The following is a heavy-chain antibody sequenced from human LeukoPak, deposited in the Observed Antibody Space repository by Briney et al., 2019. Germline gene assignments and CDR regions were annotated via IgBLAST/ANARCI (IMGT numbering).Heavy chain of an antibody. Sequence: GGSLRLSCSASGFTFSNFAMHWVRQAPGKGLEYVSGISTNGGSTYYADSVKGRFTISRDNSKNTVYLQMSSLRTEDGALYYCVRSYYGSGTFYLGGYWGQGTLVTVSS. CDR1: GFTFSNFA. V-gene: IGHV3-64D*06. D-gene: IGHD3-10*01. J-gene: IGHJ4*02. CDR3: VRSYYGSGTFYLGGY. CDR2: ISTNGGST.